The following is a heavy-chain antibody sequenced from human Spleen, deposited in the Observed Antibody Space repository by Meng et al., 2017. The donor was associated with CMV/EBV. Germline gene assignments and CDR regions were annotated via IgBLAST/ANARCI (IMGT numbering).Heavy chain of an antibody. CDR1: GYPFTNYG. J-gene: IGHJ4*02. Sequence: KASGYPFTNYGISWVRQAPGQGLEWMGCISAYNGNTNYAQNFQGRVTTTTDTHTTTAYMELRSLRSDDTAIYFCARDRATRAYYFDYWGQGTLVTVSS. CDR3: ARDRATRAYYFDY. V-gene: IGHV1-18*01. D-gene: IGHD1-1*01. CDR2: ISAYNGNT.